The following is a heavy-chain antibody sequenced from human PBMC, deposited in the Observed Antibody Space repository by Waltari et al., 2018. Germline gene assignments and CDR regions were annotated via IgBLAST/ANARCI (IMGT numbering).Heavy chain of an antibody. J-gene: IGHJ4*02. CDR3: AGPLYGDYPPFDQ. D-gene: IGHD4-17*01. Sequence: NMNWVRQAPGKGLEWVSSISRSSNYIYYADSVKGRFTISRDNAKNSLYLQMNSLRVEDTAVYYCAGPLYGDYPPFDQWGQGTLVSVSS. CDR1: N. CDR2: ISRSSNYI. V-gene: IGHV3-21*06.